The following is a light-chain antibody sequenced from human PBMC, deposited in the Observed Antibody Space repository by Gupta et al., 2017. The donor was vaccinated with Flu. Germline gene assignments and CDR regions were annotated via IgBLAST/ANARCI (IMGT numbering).Light chain of an antibody. J-gene: IGLJ2*01. Sequence: QTARITCGGNNIGTKSVHWYQQKPGQAPVLVVYDESDRPSGIPERLSGSNSGNTATLTITRVEAGDEADFYCQAWDSSSSHLGVFGGGTKITVL. CDR3: QAWDSSSSHLGV. CDR2: DES. CDR1: NIGTKS. V-gene: IGLV3-21*02.